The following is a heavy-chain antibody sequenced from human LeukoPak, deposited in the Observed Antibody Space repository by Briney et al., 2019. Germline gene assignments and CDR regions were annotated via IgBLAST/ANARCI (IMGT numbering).Heavy chain of an antibody. V-gene: IGHV1-18*01. CDR3: ARYEALKGAFDI. Sequence: ASVKVSCKASGYTFTSYGISWVRQDPGQGLEGMGWISAYNGNTNYAQKLQGRVTMTTDTSTSTAYMELRSLRSDDTAVYYCARYEALKGAFDIWGQGTMVTVSS. CDR1: GYTFTSYG. J-gene: IGHJ3*02. D-gene: IGHD3-16*01. CDR2: ISAYNGNT.